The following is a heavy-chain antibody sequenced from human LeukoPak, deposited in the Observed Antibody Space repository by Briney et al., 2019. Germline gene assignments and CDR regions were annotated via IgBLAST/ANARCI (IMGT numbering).Heavy chain of an antibody. CDR2: IYETGST. Sequence: SETLSLTCSVSGGSLSSSSYYWGWIRQPPGRGLEWIGNIYETGSTNYNPSLKSRVTISVDKSKNQFSLKLSSVTAADTAVHYCARDKEEQWLAAGFDDWGQGTLVTVSS. CDR3: ARDKEEQWLAAGFDD. J-gene: IGHJ4*02. CDR1: GGSLSSSSYY. D-gene: IGHD6-19*01. V-gene: IGHV4-39*07.